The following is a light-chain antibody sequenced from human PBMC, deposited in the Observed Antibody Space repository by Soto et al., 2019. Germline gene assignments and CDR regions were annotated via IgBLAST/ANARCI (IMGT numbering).Light chain of an antibody. CDR2: DTS. Sequence: DIPMTQSPSSLSASVGDRVTITCQASQDISIYLNWYQQKLGKAPKLLIYDTSTLGTGVPARFSGSGSGTDFTLTINSLQPEDIATYYCQQYDSLTWTFGQGTRVEVK. J-gene: IGKJ1*01. CDR1: QDISIY. CDR3: QQYDSLTWT. V-gene: IGKV1-33*01.